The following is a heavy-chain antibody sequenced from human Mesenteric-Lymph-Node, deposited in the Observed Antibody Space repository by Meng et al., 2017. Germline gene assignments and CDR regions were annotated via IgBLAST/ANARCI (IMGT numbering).Heavy chain of an antibody. J-gene: IGHJ4*02. CDR1: GYTFTDFG. CDR3: TRDLGGVPGSFFDF. CDR2: ISAYNGNR. D-gene: IGHD6-19*01. Sequence: QVHLVQSGAEVKKPGASVKVSCKASGYTFTDFGISWVRQAPGQGLEWMGWISAYNGNRDYAQKFQGRVTMTTDTSTSTTYLELRNLGSDDTAVFYCTRDLGGVPGSFFDFWGQGTLVTVSS. V-gene: IGHV1-18*01.